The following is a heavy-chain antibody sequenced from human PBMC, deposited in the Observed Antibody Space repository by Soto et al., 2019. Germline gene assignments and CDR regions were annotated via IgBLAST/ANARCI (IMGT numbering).Heavy chain of an antibody. D-gene: IGHD1-1*01. J-gene: IGHJ6*03. CDR2: INHSGST. Sequence: SETLSLTCAVYGGSFSGYYWSWIRQPPGKGLEWIGEINHSGSTNYNPSLKSRVTISVDTSKNQFSLKLSSVTAADTAVYYCARYKIPRFIPRSVGDYYYMDVWGKGTTVTVSS. CDR3: ARYKIPRFIPRSVGDYYYMDV. V-gene: IGHV4-34*01. CDR1: GGSFSGYY.